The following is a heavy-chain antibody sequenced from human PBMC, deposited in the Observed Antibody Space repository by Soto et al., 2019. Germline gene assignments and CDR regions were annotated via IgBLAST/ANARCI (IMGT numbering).Heavy chain of an antibody. CDR2: LSHSGRT. J-gene: IGHJ4*02. V-gene: IGHV4-38-2*01. CDR1: GFSISSDSY. Sequence: SETLSLTCAVSGFSISSDSYWGWMRQSPGKGLEWIGTLSHSGRTFYNPSLKSRVTISADTTKNQFSLSLTSVTAADTAVYYCGHLKTDTEVTPAPPLFDSWGQGTLVTAPQ. CDR3: GHLKTDTEVTPAPPLFDS. D-gene: IGHD2-2*01.